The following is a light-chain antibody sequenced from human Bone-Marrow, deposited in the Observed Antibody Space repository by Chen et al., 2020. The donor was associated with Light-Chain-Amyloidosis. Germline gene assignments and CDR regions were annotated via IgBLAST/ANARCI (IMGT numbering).Light chain of an antibody. CDR2: RDT. Sequence: SYQLTPPPSMSLSPGQTARITCSGDDLPTKYAYWYQQKPGQAPVLVIHRDTERPSGISERFSGSSSGTTATLTISGVQAEDEADYHCQSADSSGTYEVIFGGGTKLTVL. V-gene: IGLV3-25*03. CDR3: QSADSSGTYEVI. CDR1: DLPTKY. J-gene: IGLJ2*01.